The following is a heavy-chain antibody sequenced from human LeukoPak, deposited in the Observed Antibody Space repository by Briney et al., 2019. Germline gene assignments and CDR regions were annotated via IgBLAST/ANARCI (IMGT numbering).Heavy chain of an antibody. CDR3: ARGRYYDSSGYYY. D-gene: IGHD3-22*01. V-gene: IGHV1-2*02. J-gene: IGHJ4*02. Sequence: ASVKVSCKASGYTFTGYYMHWVRQAPGQGLEWMGWINPNSGGTNYAQKFQGRITMTRDTSISTVYMELSRLRSDDTAVYYCARGRYYDSSGYYYWGQGTLSPSPQ. CDR2: INPNSGGT. CDR1: GYTFTGYY.